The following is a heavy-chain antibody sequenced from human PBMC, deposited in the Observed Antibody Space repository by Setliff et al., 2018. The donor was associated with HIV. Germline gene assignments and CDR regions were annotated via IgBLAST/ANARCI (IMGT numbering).Heavy chain of an antibody. CDR2: IIPIFGTG. CDR1: GGTFINSA. Sequence: SVKVSCKASGGTFINSAFNWVRQAPGQGLEWMGSIIPIFGTGNYAQNFQGRVTITADGSTSTAYMELRRTRSEDTAVYYCARVAGGYYFDYWGQGTLVTVSS. CDR3: ARVAGGYYFDY. V-gene: IGHV1-69*13. J-gene: IGHJ4*02.